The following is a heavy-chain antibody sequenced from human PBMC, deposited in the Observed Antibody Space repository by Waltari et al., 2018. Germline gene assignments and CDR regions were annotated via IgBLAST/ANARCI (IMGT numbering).Heavy chain of an antibody. D-gene: IGHD3-16*01. CDR2: INGIGGNT. Sequence: EVQVLESGGGLVQPGGSLRLSCAATGSTFSPNAMTWVRQAPGKGLEWVSTINGIGGNTYHADSVKGRFTISRDNSKNTLYLQMNSLRAEDTAIYYCAKDSSTLHYFDYWGQGTLVTVSS. V-gene: IGHV3-23*01. CDR1: GSTFSPNA. J-gene: IGHJ4*02. CDR3: AKDSSTLHYFDY.